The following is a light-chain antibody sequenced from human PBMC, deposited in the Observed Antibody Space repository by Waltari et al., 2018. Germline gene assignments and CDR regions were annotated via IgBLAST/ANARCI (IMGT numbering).Light chain of an antibody. J-gene: IGLJ2*01. CDR1: RGHTRYA. CDR3: QSWDTGINV. CDR2: LDSDGSH. V-gene: IGLV4-69*01. Sequence: QLVLTHPPSASASLGASVKLTCTLNRGHTRYAIAWHQQQPEKGPRFLMKLDSDGSHTKGDGIPDRFSGSSSGAERYLILSSLQSEDEADYYCQSWDTGINVFGGGTKLTVL.